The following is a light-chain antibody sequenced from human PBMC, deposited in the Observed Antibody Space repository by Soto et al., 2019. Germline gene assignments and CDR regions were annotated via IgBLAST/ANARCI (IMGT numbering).Light chain of an antibody. CDR3: QQYKSWPPIT. CDR2: GAS. V-gene: IGKV3-15*01. Sequence: EIVITQSPSTVSLSPSEDVTLSCGASQSVPSRIAWYQQKPGQAPSLLIYGASTRATGVPDRFSGTGSGTEFTLTISSLKSEDYAVYYCQQYKSWPPITFGQGTRLEIK. CDR1: QSVPSR. J-gene: IGKJ5*01.